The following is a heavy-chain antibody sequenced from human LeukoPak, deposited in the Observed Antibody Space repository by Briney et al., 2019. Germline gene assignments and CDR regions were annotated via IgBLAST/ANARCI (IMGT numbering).Heavy chain of an antibody. Sequence: GGSLRLSCAASGFTFSSYSMNWVRQAPGKGLEWVSSISSSSSYIYYADSVKGRFTISRDNAKNSLYLQMNSLSAEDTAVYYCAREECSSTSCYAYAFDIWGQGTMVTVSS. CDR2: ISSSSSYI. J-gene: IGHJ3*02. V-gene: IGHV3-21*01. D-gene: IGHD2-2*01. CDR3: AREECSSTSCYAYAFDI. CDR1: GFTFSSYS.